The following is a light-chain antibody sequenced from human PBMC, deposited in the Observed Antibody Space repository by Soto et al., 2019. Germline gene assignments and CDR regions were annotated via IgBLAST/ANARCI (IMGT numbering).Light chain of an antibody. J-gene: IGLJ2*01. Sequence: SYELTQAPSGSVAPGQTARIPGGGNNIAIKSVHWYQQKPGQAPVLVVYDDGDRPSGIPERFSGSNSGNTATLTITRVEAGDEADYHCQVWDSSSDHRVVFGGGTKLTVL. CDR1: NIAIKS. CDR2: DDG. CDR3: QVWDSSSDHRVV. V-gene: IGLV3-21*02.